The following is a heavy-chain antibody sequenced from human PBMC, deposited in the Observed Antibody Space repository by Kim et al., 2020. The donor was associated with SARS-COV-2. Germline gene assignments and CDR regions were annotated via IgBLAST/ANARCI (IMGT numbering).Heavy chain of an antibody. Sequence: ASVKVSCKASGYTFTSYAMHWVRQAPGQRLEWMGWINAGNGNTKYSQKFQGRVTITRDTSASTAYMELSSLRSEDTAVYYCARDDGSGWFQGGMDVWGQGTTVTVSS. CDR2: INAGNGNT. J-gene: IGHJ6*02. V-gene: IGHV1-3*01. CDR3: ARDDGSGWFQGGMDV. CDR1: GYTFTSYA. D-gene: IGHD6-19*01.